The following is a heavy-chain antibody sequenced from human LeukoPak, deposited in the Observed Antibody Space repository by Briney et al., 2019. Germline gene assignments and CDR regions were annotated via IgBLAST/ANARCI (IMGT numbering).Heavy chain of an antibody. CDR1: GGSFSGYY. J-gene: IGHJ6*03. CDR3: ASEYSSSPLPYYYYMDV. V-gene: IGHV4-34*01. CDR2: INHSGST. Sequence: SETLSLTCAVYGGSFSGYYWSWIRQPPGKGLEWIGEINHSGSTNYNPSLKSRVTISVDTSKNQFSLKLSSVTAADTAVYYYASEYSSSPLPYYYYMDVWGKGTTVTVSS. D-gene: IGHD6-6*01.